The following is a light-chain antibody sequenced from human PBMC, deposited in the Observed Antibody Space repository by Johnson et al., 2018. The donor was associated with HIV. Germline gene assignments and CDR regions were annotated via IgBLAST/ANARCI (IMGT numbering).Light chain of an antibody. V-gene: IGLV1-51*02. CDR2: ENN. J-gene: IGLJ1*01. CDR1: SSNIGNNY. Sequence: QSVLTQPPSVSAAPGQKVTISCSGSSSNIGNNYVSWYQQLPGTAPKLLIYENNKRPSGIPDRFSGSKSGTSATLGIPGLQPGDEADYYCGTWDSSLSAYVFGTGTKVTVL. CDR3: GTWDSSLSAYV.